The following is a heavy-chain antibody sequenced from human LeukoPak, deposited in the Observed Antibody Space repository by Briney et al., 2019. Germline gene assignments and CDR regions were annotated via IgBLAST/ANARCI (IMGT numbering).Heavy chain of an antibody. Sequence: GGSLRLSCAASGITFNEIWMTWVRQAPGKGLEWVGRVKSKNDGGTIDYAAVVKDRFIISRDDSKNMLYLQMNSLKTEDTAMYYCTTPGSRGSGSKWSLNHWGQGTPVTVSS. CDR2: VKSKNDGGTI. CDR1: GITFNEIW. V-gene: IGHV3-15*01. D-gene: IGHD3-22*01. CDR3: TTPGSRGSGSKWSLNH. J-gene: IGHJ4*02.